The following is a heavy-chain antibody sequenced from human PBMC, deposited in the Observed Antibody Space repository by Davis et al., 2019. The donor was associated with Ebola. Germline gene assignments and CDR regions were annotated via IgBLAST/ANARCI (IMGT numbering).Heavy chain of an antibody. J-gene: IGHJ6*02. Sequence: GESLKISCAASGFTFSSYAMHWVRQAPGKGLEWVANIKTDGSEEHYVDSVKGRFTMSRDNAKNSLYLQLDSLRDDDTAVYYCARCDGSGWYNYYYGMDVWGQGTTVTVSS. CDR2: IKTDGSEE. CDR3: ARCDGSGWYNYYYGMDV. V-gene: IGHV3-7*01. CDR1: GFTFSSYA. D-gene: IGHD6-19*01.